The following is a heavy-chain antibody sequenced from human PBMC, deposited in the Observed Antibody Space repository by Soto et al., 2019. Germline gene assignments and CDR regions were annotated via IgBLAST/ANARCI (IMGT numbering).Heavy chain of an antibody. V-gene: IGHV4-34*01. J-gene: IGHJ4*02. D-gene: IGHD7-27*01. CDR1: GGSFSGYY. Sequence: SETLSLTCAVYGGSFSGYYWSWIRQPPGKGLEWIGEINHSGSTNYNPPLKIRVTRSVDTSKNQFSLKRSSVTAAGTAVYYCARGHPNSEKFDYWGQGTLVTVSS. CDR3: ARGHPNSEKFDY. CDR2: INHSGST.